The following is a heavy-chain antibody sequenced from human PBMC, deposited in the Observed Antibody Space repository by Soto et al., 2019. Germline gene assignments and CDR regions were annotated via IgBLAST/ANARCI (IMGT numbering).Heavy chain of an antibody. J-gene: IGHJ4*02. CDR2: ISWNSGSI. V-gene: IGHV3-9*01. CDR3: AKSISGWERPPDN. Sequence: GGSLRLSCAASGFTFDDYAMHWVRQVPGKGPEWVSLISWNSGSIGYADSVKGRFTISRDNVKNSLYLQMNSLRAEDTALYYCAKSISGWERPPDNWGLGTLVTVSS. CDR1: GFTFDDYA. D-gene: IGHD1-1*01.